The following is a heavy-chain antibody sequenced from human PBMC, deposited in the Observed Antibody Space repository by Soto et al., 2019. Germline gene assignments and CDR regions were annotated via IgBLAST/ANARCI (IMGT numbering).Heavy chain of an antibody. D-gene: IGHD6-6*01. CDR3: AGGIAARPLGY. CDR1: GGSISSGGYS. J-gene: IGHJ4*02. CDR2: IYHSGST. Sequence: QLQLQESGSGLVKPSQTLSLTCAVSGGSISSGGYSWSWIRQPPGKGLEWIGYIYHSGSTYYNPSLTXRXTXSXDRSKNQFSLKLSSVTAADTAVYSCAGGIAARPLGYWGQGTLVTVSS. V-gene: IGHV4-30-2*01.